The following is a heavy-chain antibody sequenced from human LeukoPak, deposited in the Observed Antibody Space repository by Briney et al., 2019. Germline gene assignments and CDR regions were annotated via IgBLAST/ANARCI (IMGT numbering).Heavy chain of an antibody. D-gene: IGHD3-10*01. Sequence: PGGSLRLSCRASGFTLSYYWMTWVRQAPGRGLEWVANINQDGSEDYSVDSVKGRFTISRDNAKNTLYLQMHSLRAEDSAVYYCARGFYGSGNSWGHGTLVTVSS. CDR2: INQDGSED. CDR3: ARGFYGSGNS. J-gene: IGHJ4*01. CDR1: GFTLSYYW. V-gene: IGHV3-7*02.